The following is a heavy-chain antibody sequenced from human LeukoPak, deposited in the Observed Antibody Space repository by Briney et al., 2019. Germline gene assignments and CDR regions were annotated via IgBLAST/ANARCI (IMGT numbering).Heavy chain of an antibody. J-gene: IGHJ4*02. CDR1: GYKFTGYY. CDR2: INPNSGDS. CDR3: AREIGGILVFDY. V-gene: IGHV1-2*02. Sequence: ASVKVSFKASGYKFTGYYMHWVRQAPGQGLEWMGWINPNSGDSHHAQKFQGRVTMTRDTSISTAYMELSRLRSDDTAVYYYAREIGGILVFDYWGQGTLVTVSS. D-gene: IGHD5-18*01.